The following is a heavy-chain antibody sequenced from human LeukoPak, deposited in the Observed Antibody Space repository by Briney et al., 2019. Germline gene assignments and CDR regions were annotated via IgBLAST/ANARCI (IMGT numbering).Heavy chain of an antibody. V-gene: IGHV4-4*07. CDR3: ATEGDSTAELAC. J-gene: IGHJ4*02. D-gene: IGHD2/OR15-2a*01. CDR1: GGSISSNY. CDR2: IYTSGSY. Sequence: SETLSLTCTVSGGSISSNYWTWIRQPAGKGLEWIGRIYTSGSYNYNPSLNSRVTMSVDTSRNQVSLRVRSVTAADTAVYYCATEGDSTAELACWGQGTLVTVSS.